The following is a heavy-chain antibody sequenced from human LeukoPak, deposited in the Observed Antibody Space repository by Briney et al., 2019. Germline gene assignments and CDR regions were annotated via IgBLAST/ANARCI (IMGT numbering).Heavy chain of an antibody. CDR2: IYHSGST. Sequence: PSETLSLTCTVSGGSISSGGYYWSWIRQPPGKGLEWIGYIYHSGSTYYNPSLKSRVTISVDRSKNQFSLKLSSVTAADTAVYYCARVAYYDFWSGYYKASYFDYWGQGTLVTVSS. CDR1: GGSISSGGYY. CDR3: ARVAYYDFWSGYYKASYFDY. D-gene: IGHD3-3*01. J-gene: IGHJ4*02. V-gene: IGHV4-30-2*01.